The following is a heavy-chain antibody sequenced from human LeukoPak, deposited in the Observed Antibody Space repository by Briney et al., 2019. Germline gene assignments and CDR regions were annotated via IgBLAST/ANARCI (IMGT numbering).Heavy chain of an antibody. D-gene: IGHD2-2*01. CDR1: GFTFSSYA. CDR2: ISGSGGST. V-gene: IGHV3-23*01. CDR3: AKGEVPADFFDY. J-gene: IGHJ4*02. Sequence: GGSLRLSCVASGFTFSSYAMSWVRQAPGKGLEWVSGISGSGGSTYYADSVKGRFTISRDNSKNTLYLQMNGLRAEDTAVYYCAKGEVPADFFDYWGQGTLVTVSS.